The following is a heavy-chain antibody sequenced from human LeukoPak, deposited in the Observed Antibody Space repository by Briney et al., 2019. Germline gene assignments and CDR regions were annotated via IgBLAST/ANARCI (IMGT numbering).Heavy chain of an antibody. J-gene: IGHJ4*02. D-gene: IGHD6-13*01. CDR1: EFSFSNYA. Sequence: PGGSLRLSCAASEFSFSNYAMTWVRQAPGKGLEWVSAISGSGGSTYYADSVKGRFTISRDNSKNTLYLQMNSLRAEDRAVYYCAKVRAGIAAGGYWGQGTLVTVSS. CDR2: ISGSGGST. CDR3: AKVRAGIAAGGY. V-gene: IGHV3-23*01.